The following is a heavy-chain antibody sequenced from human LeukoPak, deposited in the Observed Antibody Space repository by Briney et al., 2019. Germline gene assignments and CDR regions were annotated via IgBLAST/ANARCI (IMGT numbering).Heavy chain of an antibody. D-gene: IGHD6-19*01. CDR1: GYTFTSHY. CDR3: ARDNIGSSGWTGLGY. J-gene: IGHJ4*02. Sequence: ASVKVSCKASGYTFTSHYIHWVRQAPGQGLEWMGLIHPSDGVTTYAQNFQGRVTVTRDTSTSTVYMEVSSLRSDDTAVYYCARDNIGSSGWTGLGYWGQGTLVTVSS. V-gene: IGHV1-46*01. CDR2: IHPSDGVT.